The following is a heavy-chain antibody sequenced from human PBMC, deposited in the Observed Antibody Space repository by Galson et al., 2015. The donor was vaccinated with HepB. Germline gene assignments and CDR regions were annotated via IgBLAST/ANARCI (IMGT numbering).Heavy chain of an antibody. V-gene: IGHV5-51*01. CDR2: IYPGDSDT. CDR1: GYSFTSYW. J-gene: IGHJ6*02. CDR3: ARVFPEGDEFYYYYYGMDV. Sequence: QSGAEVKKPGESLKISCKGSGYSFTSYWIGWVRQMPGKGLEWMGIIYPGDSDTRYSPSFQGQVTISADKSISTAYLQWSSLKASDTAMYYCARVFPEGDEFYYYYYGMDVWGQGTTVTVSS. D-gene: IGHD3-16*01.